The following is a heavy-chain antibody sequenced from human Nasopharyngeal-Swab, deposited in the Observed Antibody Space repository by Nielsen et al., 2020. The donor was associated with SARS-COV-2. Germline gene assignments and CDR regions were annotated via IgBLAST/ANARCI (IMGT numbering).Heavy chain of an antibody. Sequence: SQTLSLTCAISGDSVSSSSAAWNWIRQSPSRGLEWLGRTYYRSKWYNDYAVSVKSRITINPDTSKNQFSLHLNSVTPEDTAVYYCARARGAYGDYYYYYYTVAWCKGTTVTVSS. CDR2: TYYRSKWYN. CDR3: ARARGAYGDYYYYYYTVA. J-gene: IGHJ6*03. V-gene: IGHV6-1*01. CDR1: GDSVSSSSAA. D-gene: IGHD4-17*01.